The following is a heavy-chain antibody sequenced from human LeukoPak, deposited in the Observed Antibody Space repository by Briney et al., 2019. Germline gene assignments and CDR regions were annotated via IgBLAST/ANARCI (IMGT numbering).Heavy chain of an antibody. D-gene: IGHD2-2*01. CDR2: INPNNGGT. CDR3: ARDTPHIVVVPAANFDP. CDR1: GYSFTGYY. Sequence: ASVKVSCKASGYSFTGYYIHWVRQAPGQGLEWMGWINPNNGGTNQVQKFQGRVTMTRDTSINTAYMEASSLRSDDTAVYYCARDTPHIVVVPAANFDPWGQGTLVTVSS. J-gene: IGHJ5*02. V-gene: IGHV1-2*02.